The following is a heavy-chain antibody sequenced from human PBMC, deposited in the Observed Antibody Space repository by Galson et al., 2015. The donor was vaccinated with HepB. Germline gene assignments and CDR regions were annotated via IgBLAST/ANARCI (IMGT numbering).Heavy chain of an antibody. J-gene: IGHJ3*02. CDR3: ALGMGVTGGGAFDI. CDR2: INPNSGAT. CDR1: GYTFTDYY. D-gene: IGHD3-10*01. Sequence: SVKVSCKASGYTFTDYYIHWVRQAPGQGLEWMGWINPNSGATNHAQKFQGWVTMTRDTSISTAYMELARLRSNDTAVSYCALGMGVTGGGAFDIWGQGTRVTVSS. V-gene: IGHV1-2*04.